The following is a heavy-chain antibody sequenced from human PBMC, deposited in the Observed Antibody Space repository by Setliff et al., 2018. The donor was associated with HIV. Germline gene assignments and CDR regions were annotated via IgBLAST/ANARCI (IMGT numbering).Heavy chain of an antibody. CDR3: ARSRESSGYYRDYYYYLDV. V-gene: IGHV4-61*05. CDR2: IYTSGST. J-gene: IGHJ6*03. CDR1: YSSLTSNNFY. D-gene: IGHD6-19*01. Sequence: SETLSLTCSVSYSSLTSNNFYWGWIRQPPGRGLEWIGHIYTSGSTNYNPSLKSRVTISVHTSKNQFSLKLSSVTAADTAVYYCARSRESSGYYRDYYYYLDVWGKGTTVTVSS.